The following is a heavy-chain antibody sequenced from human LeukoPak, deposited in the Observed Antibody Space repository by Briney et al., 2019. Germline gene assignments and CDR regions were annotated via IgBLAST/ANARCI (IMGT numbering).Heavy chain of an antibody. CDR3: ARGGDGYNYVDY. Sequence: KASETLSLTCTVSGGSIGRYYWSWIRQPPGKGLEWIAYIFFSGTTKYNPSLESRVTISVDTSKNQFSLDLTSVTAADTALYYCARGGDGYNYVDYWDPGTLVTVSS. CDR2: IFFSGTT. CDR1: GGSIGRYY. J-gene: IGHJ4*02. V-gene: IGHV4-59*01. D-gene: IGHD5-24*01.